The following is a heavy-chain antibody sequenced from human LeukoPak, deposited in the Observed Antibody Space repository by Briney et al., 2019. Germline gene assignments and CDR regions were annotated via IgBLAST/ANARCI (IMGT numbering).Heavy chain of an antibody. V-gene: IGHV1-2*06. CDR1: GYTFTGYY. Sequence: ASVKVSCKASGYTFTGYYLHWVRQAPGQGLEWMGRINPNSGAARCAQMFQGRVILTRDTSLSTVYMELSRLGSGDTAIYYCARDAFTVGATGENWFDPWGQGTLVTVSS. CDR3: ARDAFTVGATGENWFDP. D-gene: IGHD1-26*01. J-gene: IGHJ5*02. CDR2: INPNSGAA.